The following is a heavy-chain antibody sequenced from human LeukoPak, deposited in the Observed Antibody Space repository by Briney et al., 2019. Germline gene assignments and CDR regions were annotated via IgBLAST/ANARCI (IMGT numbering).Heavy chain of an antibody. CDR3: AASSEKVGSWYGFDY. J-gene: IGHJ4*02. Sequence: ASVKVSCKVSGYTLTELSMHWVRQAPGKGLEWMGGFDPEDGETIYAQKFQGRVTMTEDTSTDTAYMELNSLRSEDTAVNYCAASSEKVGSWYGFDYWGQGTLVTVSS. D-gene: IGHD6-13*01. CDR1: GYTLTELS. CDR2: FDPEDGET. V-gene: IGHV1-24*01.